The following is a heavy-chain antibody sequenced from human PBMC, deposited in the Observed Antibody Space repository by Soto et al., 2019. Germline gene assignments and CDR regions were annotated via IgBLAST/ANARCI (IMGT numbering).Heavy chain of an antibody. J-gene: IGHJ6*03. CDR2: ISGSGGST. Sequence: GGSLRLSCAASGFTFSSYAMSWVRQAPGKGLEWVSAISGSGGSTYYADSVKGRFTISRDNSKNTLYLQMNSLRAEDTAVYYCANSPRGYYYYYMDVWGKGTTVTVSS. CDR3: ANSPRGYYYYYMDV. D-gene: IGHD3-10*01. CDR1: GFTFSSYA. V-gene: IGHV3-23*01.